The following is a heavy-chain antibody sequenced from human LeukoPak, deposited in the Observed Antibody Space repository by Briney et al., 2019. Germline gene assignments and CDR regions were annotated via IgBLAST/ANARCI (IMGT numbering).Heavy chain of an antibody. D-gene: IGHD3-9*01. CDR2: ISSSSSYI. CDR3: ARERPYDIGGVYYFDY. Sequence: GGSLRLSCAASGFTFSSYAMSWVRQAPGKGLEWVSSISSSSSYIYYADSVKGRFTISRDNAKNSLYLQMNSLRAEDTAVYYCARERPYDIGGVYYFDYWGQGTLVTVCS. V-gene: IGHV3-21*01. J-gene: IGHJ4*02. CDR1: GFTFSSYA.